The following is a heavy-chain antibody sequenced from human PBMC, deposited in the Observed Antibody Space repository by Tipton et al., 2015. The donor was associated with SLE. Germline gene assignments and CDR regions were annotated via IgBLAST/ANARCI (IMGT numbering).Heavy chain of an antibody. J-gene: IGHJ2*01. CDR1: DGSISDYY. CDR2: IYASGST. V-gene: IGHV4-4*07. D-gene: IGHD1-26*01. Sequence: TLSLTCTVSDGSISDYYWTWIRQPAGEGLEWIGRIYASGSTNYNPSLRSRAAISVDTSKNQFSLKLSSVTAADTAVYYCARGGSGNFDLWGRGTLVTVSS. CDR3: ARGGSGNFDL.